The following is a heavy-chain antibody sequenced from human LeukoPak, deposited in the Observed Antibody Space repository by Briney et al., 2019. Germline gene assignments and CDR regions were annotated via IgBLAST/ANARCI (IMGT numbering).Heavy chain of an antibody. J-gene: IGHJ4*02. CDR1: GGFISSSNW. CDR2: IKQDGSEI. D-gene: IGHD6-19*01. V-gene: IGHV3-7*01. CDR3: ASAYEDSSGWYYFDY. Sequence: GTLSLTCAVSGGFISSSNWWSWVRQAPGKGLEWVANIKQDGSEIYYVDSVKGRFTISRDNAEKSLYLQMNNLRAEDTAVYHCASAYEDSSGWYYFDYWGQGTLVTVSS.